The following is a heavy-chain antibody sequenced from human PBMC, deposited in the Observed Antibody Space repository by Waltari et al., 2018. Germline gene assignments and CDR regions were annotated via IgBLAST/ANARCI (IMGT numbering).Heavy chain of an antibody. CDR2: ISWNSGSI. J-gene: IGHJ3*02. CDR3: AIVVQGAFDI. Sequence: EVQLVESGGGLVQPGRSLRLSCAASGFTFDDYAMHWVRQAPGKGLEWVSGISWNSGSIGYADSVKGRFTISRDNAKNSLYLQMNSLSAEDMALYYCAIVVQGAFDIWGQGTMVTVSS. V-gene: IGHV3-9*03. CDR1: GFTFDDYA.